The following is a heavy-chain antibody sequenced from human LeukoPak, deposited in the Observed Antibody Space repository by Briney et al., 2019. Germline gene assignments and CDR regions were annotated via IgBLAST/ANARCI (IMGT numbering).Heavy chain of an antibody. CDR1: GYTFTGYY. D-gene: IGHD2-2*01. CDR3: ARDREIVVPARAHWFDP. CDR2: INPNSGGT. J-gene: IGHJ5*02. V-gene: IGHV1-2*02. Sequence: GASVKVSCKASGYTFTGYYMHWVRQAPGQGLEWMGWINPNSGGTNYAQKFQGRVTMTRDTSISTAYMELSRLRSDDTAVYYCARDREIVVPARAHWFDPWGQGTLVTVSS.